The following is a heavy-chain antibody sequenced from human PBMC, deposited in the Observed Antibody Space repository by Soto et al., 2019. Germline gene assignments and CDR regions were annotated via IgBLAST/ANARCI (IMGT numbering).Heavy chain of an antibody. CDR3: ARGPSGSAFYVGDY. CDR2: ISPDGSST. V-gene: IGHV3-74*01. D-gene: IGHD3-16*01. CDR1: EFTSRNYW. Sequence: DVQLVESGGALVQPGGSLRLPCEASEFTSRNYWMHWVRQVPGKGLVWVSRISPDGSSTSYADSVRGRFTISRDNAKNTLYLQMNSLRVEDTAVYYCARGPSGSAFYVGDYWGQGTLVTVSS. J-gene: IGHJ4*02.